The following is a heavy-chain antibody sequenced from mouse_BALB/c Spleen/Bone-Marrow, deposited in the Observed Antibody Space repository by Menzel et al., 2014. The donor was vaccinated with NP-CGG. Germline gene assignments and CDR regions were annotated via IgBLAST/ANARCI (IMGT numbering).Heavy chain of an antibody. CDR2: ISPENSDT. J-gene: IGHJ2*01. Sequence: EVQLRQSGTVLARPGASVKMSCKASGYTFTSYWMHWVKQRPGQGLEWIGAISPENSDTNYNQKFKGKAKLTAVTSTSTAYMELSSLTNEDSAVYYCTSDYDDYWGQGTTLTVSS. CDR3: TSDYDDY. V-gene: IGHV1-5*01. D-gene: IGHD2-4*01. CDR1: GYTFTSYW.